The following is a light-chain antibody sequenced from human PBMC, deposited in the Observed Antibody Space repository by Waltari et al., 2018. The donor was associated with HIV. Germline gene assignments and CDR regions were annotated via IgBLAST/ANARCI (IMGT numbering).Light chain of an antibody. CDR2: EVS. V-gene: IGLV2-14*01. Sequence: QSALTQPASVSGSPGQSITISCTGTSSDIGGYKYVSWFQQHPDKAPKLIIYEVSNRPSDMSTRFSGSKSGNTASLTISELQAEDEADYYCSSFTGTTALVFGGGTKLTVL. CDR3: SSFTGTTALV. CDR1: SSDIGGYKY. J-gene: IGLJ3*02.